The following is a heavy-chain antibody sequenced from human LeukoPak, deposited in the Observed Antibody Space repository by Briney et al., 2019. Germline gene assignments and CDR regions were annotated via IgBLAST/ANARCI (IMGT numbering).Heavy chain of an antibody. J-gene: IGHJ4*02. Sequence: SETLSLTCTVSGGSISSYYWSWLRQPPGKGLEWIGYIYYSGSTNYNPSLKSRVTISVDTSKNQFSLKLSSVTAADTAVYYCARVDPDSSSTLEVFDYWGQGTLVTVSS. CDR3: ARVDPDSSSTLEVFDY. CDR1: GGSISSYY. D-gene: IGHD6-6*01. V-gene: IGHV4-59*01. CDR2: IYYSGST.